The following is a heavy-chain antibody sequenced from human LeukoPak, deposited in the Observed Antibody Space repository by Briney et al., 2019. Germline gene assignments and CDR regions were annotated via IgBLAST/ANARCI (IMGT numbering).Heavy chain of an antibody. CDR2: IYPGDSDT. V-gene: IGHV5-51*01. D-gene: IGHD3-10*01. CDR1: GYTFTSYY. Sequence: GASVKVSCKASGYTFTSYYMHWVRQMPGKGLEWMGIIYPGDSDTRYSPSFQGQVTISADKSINTAYLQWSSLKASDTAMYYCTTTMLRGLIITQFDYWGQGTLVTVSS. CDR3: TTTMLRGLIITQFDY. J-gene: IGHJ4*02.